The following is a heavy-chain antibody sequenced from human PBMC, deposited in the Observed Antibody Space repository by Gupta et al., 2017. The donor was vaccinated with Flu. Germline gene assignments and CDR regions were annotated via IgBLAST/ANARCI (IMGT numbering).Heavy chain of an antibody. CDR1: A. J-gene: IGHJ4*02. D-gene: IGHD1-26*01. V-gene: IGHV3-23*01. Sequence: ARGWVRHAPGKGLEWVSDISGRGASSTNYADAVKGRFTISRDNSKNMLYLQMNSLRAGDTAVYYCAKGLWSVGAISDFWGQGSLVTVSS. CDR2: ISGRGASST. CDR3: AKGLWSVGAISDF.